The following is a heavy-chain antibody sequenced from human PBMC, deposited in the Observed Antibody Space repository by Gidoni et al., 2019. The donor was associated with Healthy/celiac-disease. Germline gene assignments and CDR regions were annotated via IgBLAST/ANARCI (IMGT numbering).Heavy chain of an antibody. V-gene: IGHV4-34*01. J-gene: IGHJ4*02. Sequence: QVQLQQWGAGLLKPSETLSLTCAVYGGSFSGYYWSWIRQPPGKGLEWIGEINHSGSTNYNPSLKSRVTISVDTSKNQFSLKLSSVTAADTAVYYCARGGPTRHYYGSGSYYIDYWGQGTLVTVSS. CDR2: INHSGST. D-gene: IGHD3-10*01. CDR1: GGSFSGYY. CDR3: ARGGPTRHYYGSGSYYIDY.